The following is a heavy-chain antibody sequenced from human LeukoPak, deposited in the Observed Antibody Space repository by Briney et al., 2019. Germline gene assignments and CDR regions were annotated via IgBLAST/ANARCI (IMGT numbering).Heavy chain of an antibody. CDR3: ARDSAGNDY. D-gene: IGHD6-13*01. V-gene: IGHV3-7*01. Sequence: GGSLRLSCEASGFTFSTYWMSWVRQAPGKGLEWVANIKQDGSEKYYVGSVKGRFTISRDNAKNSLYLQMNSLRAEDTAMYYCARDSAGNDYWGQGTLVTVSS. CDR1: GFTFSTYW. CDR2: IKQDGSEK. J-gene: IGHJ4*02.